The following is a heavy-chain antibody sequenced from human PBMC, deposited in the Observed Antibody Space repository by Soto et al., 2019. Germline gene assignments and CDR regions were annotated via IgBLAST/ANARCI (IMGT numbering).Heavy chain of an antibody. J-gene: IGHJ4*02. CDR1: GFTFTSSA. D-gene: IGHD6-13*01. V-gene: IGHV1-58*01. CDR2: IVVGSGNT. Sequence: QMQLVQSGPEVKKPGTSVKVSCKASGFTFTSSAVQWVRQARGQRLEWIGWIVVGSGNTNYAQKFQERVTITRDMSTSTAYMELSSLRSEDTAMYYCAAAWQQLALDYWGQGTLVTVSS. CDR3: AAAWQQLALDY.